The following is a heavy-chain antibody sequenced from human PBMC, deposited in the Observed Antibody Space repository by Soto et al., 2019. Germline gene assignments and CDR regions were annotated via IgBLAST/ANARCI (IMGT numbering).Heavy chain of an antibody. CDR1: GFTFDDYA. J-gene: IGHJ4*02. D-gene: IGHD2-2*01. CDR2: ISWNSGSI. V-gene: IGHV3-9*01. CDR3: AKDIRSAATPTFDY. Sequence: EVQLVESGGGLVQPGRSLRLSCAASGFTFDDYAMHWVRQAPGKGLEWVSGISWNSGSIGYADSVKGRFTISRDNAKNSLYLQMSSLRAEDTALYYCAKDIRSAATPTFDYWGQGTLVTVSS.